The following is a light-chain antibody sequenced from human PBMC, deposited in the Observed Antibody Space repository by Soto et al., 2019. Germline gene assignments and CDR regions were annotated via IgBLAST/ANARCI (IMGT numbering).Light chain of an antibody. V-gene: IGKV1-33*01. CDR2: DAS. J-gene: IGKJ5*01. Sequence: DIQMTQSPSSLSASVGDRVTITCQASQDISNYLNWYQQKPGKAPKLLIYDASNLETGVPSRFSGSGSGTDFTLSINSLQPEDFATYYCQQAYSFPITFGQGTRLEI. CDR3: QQAYSFPIT. CDR1: QDISNY.